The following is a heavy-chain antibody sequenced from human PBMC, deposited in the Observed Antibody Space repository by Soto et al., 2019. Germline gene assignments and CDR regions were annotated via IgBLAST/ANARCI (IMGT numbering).Heavy chain of an antibody. CDR2: IIPIFCTA. J-gene: IGHJ6*02. CDR3: ARGLVTRGDEFHYYYGMDV. V-gene: IGHV1-69*13. CDR1: GGTFSSYA. D-gene: IGHD6-19*01. Sequence: SVKVSCKASGGTFSSYAISWVRQAPGQGLEWMGGIIPIFCTANYAQKFQGRVTITADESTSTAYMELSSLRSEDTAVYYCARGLVTRGDEFHYYYGMDVWGQGTTVTVSS.